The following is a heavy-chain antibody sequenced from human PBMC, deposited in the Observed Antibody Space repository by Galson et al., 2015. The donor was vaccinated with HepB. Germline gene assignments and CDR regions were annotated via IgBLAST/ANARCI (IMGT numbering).Heavy chain of an antibody. V-gene: IGHV2-5*01. CDR2: IYWNDDK. CDR1: GFSLNNRGVG. CDR3: AHSHFMEWLQGDKKDWFDP. D-gene: IGHD3-3*01. Sequence: PALVKPTQTLTLTCSFSGFSLNNRGVGVGWIRQPPGKALEWLALIYWNDDKRYSPSLKGRLTITRDTSKNQVVLTLTNVDPVDSGTYYCAHSHFMEWLQGDKKDWFDPWGQGILVTVSS. J-gene: IGHJ5*02.